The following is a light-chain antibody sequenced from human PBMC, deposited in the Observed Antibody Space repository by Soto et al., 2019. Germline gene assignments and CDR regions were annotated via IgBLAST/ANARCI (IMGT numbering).Light chain of an antibody. CDR3: SSYAGSSNV. CDR2: EGT. Sequence: QSALTQPASVSGSPGRSITISCTVTTSDVGSYSLVSWYQQHPGKAPKLMIYEGTKRPSGVSNRFSGSKSGNTASLTVSGLQAEDEADYYCSSYAGSSNVFGTGTKVTVL. J-gene: IGLJ1*01. V-gene: IGLV2-14*02. CDR1: TSDVGSYSL.